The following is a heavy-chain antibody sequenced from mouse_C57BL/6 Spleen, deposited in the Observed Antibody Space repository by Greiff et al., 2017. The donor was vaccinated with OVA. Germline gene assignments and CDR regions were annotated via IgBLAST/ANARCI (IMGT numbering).Heavy chain of an antibody. CDR2: ISSGGDYI. CDR3: TRDRGYYGSRGDWYFDV. D-gene: IGHD1-1*01. V-gene: IGHV5-9-1*02. J-gene: IGHJ1*03. Sequence: EVHLVESGEGLVKPGGSLKLSCAASGFTFSSYAMSWVRQTPEKRLEWVAYISSGGDYIYYADTVKGRSTISRDNARNTLYLQMSSLKSEDTAMYYCTRDRGYYGSRGDWYFDVWGTGTTVTVSS. CDR1: GFTFSSYA.